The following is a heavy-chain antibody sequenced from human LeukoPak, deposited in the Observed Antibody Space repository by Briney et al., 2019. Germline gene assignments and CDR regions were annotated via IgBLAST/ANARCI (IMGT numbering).Heavy chain of an antibody. V-gene: IGHV3-23*01. D-gene: IGHD2-15*01. J-gene: IGHJ4*02. CDR2: ISGSGDST. CDR1: GFTVSSNY. Sequence: GGSLRLSCAASGFTVSSNYMSWVRQAPGKGLEWVSTISGSGDSTFYADSVKGRFTISRDNSKNTLYVQMNSLRAEDTAVYYCAKGRSGWVVGASDYWGQGTLVTVSS. CDR3: AKGRSGWVVGASDY.